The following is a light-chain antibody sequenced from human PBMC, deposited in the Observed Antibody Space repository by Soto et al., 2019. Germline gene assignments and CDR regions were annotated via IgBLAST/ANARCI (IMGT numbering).Light chain of an antibody. CDR2: AAS. J-gene: IGKJ1*01. CDR3: QPYNSSPQT. CDR1: QGISNY. V-gene: IGKV1-16*02. Sequence: DIQMTQSPSSLSASVGDRVTITCRARQGISNYLSWSQPKPGKAPQSLIYAASSLQSGVPSKFSGGGSGTDFTITISSLQPEHFAPYYCQPYNSSPQTFGQGTTVAIK.